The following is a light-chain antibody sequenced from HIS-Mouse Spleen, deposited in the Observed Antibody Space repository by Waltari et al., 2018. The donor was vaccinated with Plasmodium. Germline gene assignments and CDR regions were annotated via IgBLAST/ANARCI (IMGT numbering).Light chain of an antibody. CDR1: SGINVGTYR. Sequence: QAVLTQPSSLSASPGALASLPCTLRSGINVGTYRIYWYQQQPGSPPQYLLRYKSDSDKQQGSGVPSRFSGSKDASANAGILLISGLQAEDEADYYCMIWHSSAWVFGGGTKLTVL. CDR3: MIWHSSAWV. J-gene: IGLJ3*02. CDR2: YKSDSDK. V-gene: IGLV5-45*03.